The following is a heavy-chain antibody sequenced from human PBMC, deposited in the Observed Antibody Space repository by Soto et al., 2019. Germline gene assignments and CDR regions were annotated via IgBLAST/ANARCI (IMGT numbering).Heavy chain of an antibody. CDR3: GRGLYGSGSYWTG. J-gene: IGHJ4*02. D-gene: IGHD3-10*01. CDR2: INHSGST. V-gene: IGHV4-34*01. Sequence: SETLSLTCAVYGGSFSGYYWSWIRQPPGKGLEWIGEINHSGSTNYNPSLKSRVTISVDTSKNQFSLKLSSVTAADTAVYYCGRGLYGSGSYWTGWGQGTLVTVSS. CDR1: GGSFSGYY.